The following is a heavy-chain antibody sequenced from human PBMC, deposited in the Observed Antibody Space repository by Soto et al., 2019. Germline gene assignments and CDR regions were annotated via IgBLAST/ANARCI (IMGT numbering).Heavy chain of an antibody. V-gene: IGHV1-18*01. J-gene: IGHJ4*02. CDR2: ISTYNGNT. Sequence: QVQLVQSGDEEKKPGGSVKVACKASGYTFITYGVRWVRQAPGQGLDWMGWISTYNGNTRYAERLQGRVTMTTDTTTNTAYMELRNLRSDDTAVYYCARGPTDYYDNSANYFLDYWGQGTLVTVSS. CDR1: GYTFITYG. CDR3: ARGPTDYYDNSANYFLDY. D-gene: IGHD3-22*01.